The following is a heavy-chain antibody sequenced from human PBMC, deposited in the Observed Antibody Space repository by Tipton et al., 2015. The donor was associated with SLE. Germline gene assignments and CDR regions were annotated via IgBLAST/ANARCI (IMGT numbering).Heavy chain of an antibody. CDR2: LRFDGSIE. D-gene: IGHD2-2*01. J-gene: IGHJ4*02. CDR1: GFTLSRYA. CDR3: AKTLEGSTAMDY. V-gene: IGHV3-30*02. Sequence: SLRLSCEASGFTLSRYAMHWVRQAPGKGLEWVAFLRFDGSIEYYADSVKGRFTVSRDNSKNTLYLQMSSLRFEDTAVYYCAKTLEGSTAMDYWGQGTLVTVSS.